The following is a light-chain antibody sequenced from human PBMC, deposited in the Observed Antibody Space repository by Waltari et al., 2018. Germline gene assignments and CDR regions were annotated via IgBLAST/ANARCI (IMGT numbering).Light chain of an antibody. V-gene: IGLV1-44*01. J-gene: IGLJ2*01. CDR2: TNV. Sequence: QSLLTQPPSASGTPGPRVTISCSGRHSNIGSHPIDWYQQLPGKAPKLRISTNVQRPSGVPDRFSGSRSGTSASLAISGLQSDDEADYYCASWDDRLTAVVFGGGTKLTVL. CDR3: ASWDDRLTAVV. CDR1: HSNIGSHP.